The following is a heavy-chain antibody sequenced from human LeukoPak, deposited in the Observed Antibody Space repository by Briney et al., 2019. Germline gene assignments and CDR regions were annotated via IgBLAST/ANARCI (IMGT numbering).Heavy chain of an antibody. CDR3: ARVSSSMGGATDY. J-gene: IGHJ4*02. CDR1: GFTFSSYW. V-gene: IGHV3-7*01. CDR2: IKQDGSEK. Sequence: GGSLRLSCAASGFTFSSYWMSWVLQAPGKGLKRVANIKQDGSEKYYVDSMKGRFTISRDNAKNSLYLQMNSLRAEDTAVYYCARVSSSMGGATDYWGQGTLVTVSS. D-gene: IGHD1-26*01.